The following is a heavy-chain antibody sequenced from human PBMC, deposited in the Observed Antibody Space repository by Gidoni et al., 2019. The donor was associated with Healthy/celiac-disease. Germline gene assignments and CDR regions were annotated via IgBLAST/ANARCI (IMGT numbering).Heavy chain of an antibody. CDR3: ARGRGYSYGSRRGAFDY. CDR2: SKHSGST. Sequence: QVQLQQWGAGLLKPSETLSLTCAVYGGSFSGYYWSWIRQPPGKGLEWIGESKHSGSTNYKQSLKSRVTISVDTSKNQFSLKLGSVTAADTAVYYCARGRGYSYGSRRGAFDYWGQGTLVTVSS. J-gene: IGHJ4*02. D-gene: IGHD5-18*01. CDR1: GGSFSGYY. V-gene: IGHV4-34*01.